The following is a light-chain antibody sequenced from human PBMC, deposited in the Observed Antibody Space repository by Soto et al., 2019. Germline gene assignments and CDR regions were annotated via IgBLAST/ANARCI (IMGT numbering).Light chain of an antibody. CDR1: QSISSW. CDR3: QQYNSYTYT. CDR2: DAS. V-gene: IGKV1-5*01. J-gene: IGKJ2*01. Sequence: DIQMTQSPSTLSASVGDIVTITCRASQSISSWLAWYQQKPGKAPKLLIYDASSLESGVPSRLSGSGSGTEFTLTISSLQPDDFATYYCQQYNSYTYTFGQGTKLEIK.